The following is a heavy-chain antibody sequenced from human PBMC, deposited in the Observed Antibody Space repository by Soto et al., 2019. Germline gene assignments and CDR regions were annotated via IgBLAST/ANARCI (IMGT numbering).Heavy chain of an antibody. D-gene: IGHD5-18*01. CDR1: GFSFENYG. V-gene: IGHV3-33*01. CDR2: IWFNGSER. CDR3: VRGNGYTYGPFDN. J-gene: IGHJ4*02. Sequence: QVQLVESGGGVVQPGRSLRLSCAASGFSFENYGMHWVRQAPGKGLEWVAAIWFNGSERKYGDSVKGRFTISRDNSKNTVFLQMSSLSAEDTSVYYCVRGNGYTYGPFDNWGQGTLVTVS.